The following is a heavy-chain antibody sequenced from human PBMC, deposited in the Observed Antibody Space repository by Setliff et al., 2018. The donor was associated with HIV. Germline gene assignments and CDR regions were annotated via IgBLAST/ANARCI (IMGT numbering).Heavy chain of an antibody. V-gene: IGHV4-31*03. J-gene: IGHJ6*02. CDR3: ARDEVRYYSGSESVRAGMDV. CDR2: IYSSGRT. CDR1: GGSITSSGYN. Sequence: SETLSLTCIVSGGSITSSGYNWNWIRQHPGKGLEWVGYIYSSGRTSYNPSLQSRVSISIDTSKNQFSLKLDSVIAADTAVYYCARDEVRYYSGSESVRAGMDVWGQGTAVTVSS. D-gene: IGHD3-10*01.